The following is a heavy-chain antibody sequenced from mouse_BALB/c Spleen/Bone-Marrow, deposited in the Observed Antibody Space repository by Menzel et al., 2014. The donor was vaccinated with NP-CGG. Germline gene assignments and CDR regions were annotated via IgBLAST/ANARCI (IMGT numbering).Heavy chain of an antibody. CDR2: ISTYSGNT. Sequence: ASVKLSCKGSGYTFTAYAMHWAKQSHAKSLEWIGLISTYSGNTHYNQNFKGKATMTVDKSSSTAYMELARLTSEDSAIYYCARNFYGSSYFDYWGQGTTLTVSS. D-gene: IGHD1-1*01. V-gene: IGHV1S137*01. J-gene: IGHJ2*01. CDR1: GYTFTAYA. CDR3: ARNFYGSSYFDY.